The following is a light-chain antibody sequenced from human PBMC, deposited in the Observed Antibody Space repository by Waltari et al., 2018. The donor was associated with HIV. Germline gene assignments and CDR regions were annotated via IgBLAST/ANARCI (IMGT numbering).Light chain of an antibody. CDR2: GAS. Sequence: EIVMTQSPATLSVSPGERATLSCKASQSVSSNSAWYQQKPGQAPRLLIYGASTRATGIPAMFGGSGSGTEFTLTISSLQSEDFAVYYCQQYNNWPRTFGQGTKVEIK. CDR1: QSVSSN. J-gene: IGKJ1*01. CDR3: QQYNNWPRT. V-gene: IGKV3-15*01.